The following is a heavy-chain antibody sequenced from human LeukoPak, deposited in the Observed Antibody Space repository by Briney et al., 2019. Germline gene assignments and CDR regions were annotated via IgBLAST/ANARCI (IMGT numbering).Heavy chain of an antibody. J-gene: IGHJ5*02. CDR1: GFTFSSYG. V-gene: IGHV3-33*06. CDR2: IWYDGSNK. CDR3: AKEARIAARQPYRLAPCWFDP. D-gene: IGHD6-6*01. Sequence: PGRSLRLSCAASGFTFSSYGMHWVRQAPGKGLEWVAVIWYDGSNKYYADSGKGRFTISRDNSKNTLYLQMNSLRAEDTAVYYCAKEARIAARQPYRLAPCWFDPWGQGTLVTVSS.